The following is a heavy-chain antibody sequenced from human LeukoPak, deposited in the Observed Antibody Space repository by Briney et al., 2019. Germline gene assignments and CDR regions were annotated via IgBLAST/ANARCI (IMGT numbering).Heavy chain of an antibody. CDR3: ARDSYDFWSGYSFFSDY. V-gene: IGHV3-21*01. Sequence: PGGSLRLSCAASGFTFSSYSMNWVRQAPGKGLEWVSSISSSSSYIYYADSVKGRFTISRDNAKNSLYLQMNSLRAEDTAVYYCARDSYDFWSGYSFFSDYWGQGTLVTVSS. CDR2: ISSSSSYI. D-gene: IGHD3-3*01. J-gene: IGHJ4*02. CDR1: GFTFSSYS.